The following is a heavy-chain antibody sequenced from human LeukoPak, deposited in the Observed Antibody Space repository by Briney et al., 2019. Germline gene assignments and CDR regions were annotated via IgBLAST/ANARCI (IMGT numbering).Heavy chain of an antibody. Sequence: PGGSLRLSCAASGFTFSSYGMHWVRQAPGKGLEWVAVISYDGSNKYYADSVKGRFTISRDNSKNTLYLQMNSLRAEDTAVYYCAKDRTTVTTYYYYYYYGMDVWGQGTTVTVSS. CDR3: AKDRTTVTTYYYYYYYGMDV. CDR2: ISYDGSNK. CDR1: GFTFSSYG. D-gene: IGHD4-17*01. V-gene: IGHV3-30*18. J-gene: IGHJ6*02.